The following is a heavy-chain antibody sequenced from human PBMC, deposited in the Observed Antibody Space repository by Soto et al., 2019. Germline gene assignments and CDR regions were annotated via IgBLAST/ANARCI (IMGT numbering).Heavy chain of an antibody. J-gene: IGHJ5*02. V-gene: IGHV4-39*01. CDR2: IYYSGST. D-gene: IGHD2-15*01. CDR1: GGSISSSSYY. CDR3: SCALQLIHGDDVGYYWFDH. Sequence: SETLSLTCTVSGGSISSSSYYWGWIRQPPGKGLEWIGSIYYSGSTYYNPSLKSRVTISVDTSKNQFSLKLSSVTAADTAVYFCSCALQLIHGDDVGYYWFDHWGQGTLVTVSS.